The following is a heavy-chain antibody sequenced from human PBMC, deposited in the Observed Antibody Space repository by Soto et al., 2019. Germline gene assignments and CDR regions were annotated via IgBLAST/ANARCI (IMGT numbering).Heavy chain of an antibody. CDR3: ARLPGALVAVLYIYPLDGREAMSDVDV. J-gene: IGHJ6*02. Sequence: ESGGGVVQPGESLRLSCAASGFTFNYYPMHWVRQTPGKRLEWVAVISFDGSNKYYADSVKGRFTISRDNSKNMLYLQMNSLRAEDAAVYYCARLPGALVAVLYIYPLDGREAMSDVDVWGQGTTVSVSS. V-gene: IGHV3-30-3*01. CDR1: GFTFNYYP. CDR2: ISFDGSNK. D-gene: IGHD6-19*01.